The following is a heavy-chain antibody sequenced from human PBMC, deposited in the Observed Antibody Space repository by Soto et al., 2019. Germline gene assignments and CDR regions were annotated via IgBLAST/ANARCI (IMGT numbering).Heavy chain of an antibody. CDR3: ARLINYYGGNSGPLDY. J-gene: IGHJ4*02. CDR2: IIPIFGTA. D-gene: IGHD4-17*01. V-gene: IGHV1-69*13. CDR1: GGTLSSYA. Sequence: ASVTVSCKASGGTLSSYAISWVRQAPGQGLEWMGGIIPIFGTANYAQKFQGRVTITADESTSTAYMELSSLRSEDTAVYYCARLINYYGGNSGPLDYWGQGTLVTVSS.